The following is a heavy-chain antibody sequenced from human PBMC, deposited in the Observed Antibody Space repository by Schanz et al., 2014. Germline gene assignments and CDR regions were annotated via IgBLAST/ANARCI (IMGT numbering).Heavy chain of an antibody. CDR3: ARVQDDILTGSEYYYGMDV. D-gene: IGHD3-9*01. CDR1: GYTFTSYG. V-gene: IGHV1-18*01. Sequence: VQSVHSGTEVQKLGASVKVSCQTSGYTFTSYGISWVRQAPGQGLEWMGRVIPILGVTHYAQKLQGRVTMTTDTSTSTAYMELRSLRSDDTAVYYCARVQDDILTGSEYYYGMDVWGQGTTVTVSS. J-gene: IGHJ6*02. CDR2: VIPILGVT.